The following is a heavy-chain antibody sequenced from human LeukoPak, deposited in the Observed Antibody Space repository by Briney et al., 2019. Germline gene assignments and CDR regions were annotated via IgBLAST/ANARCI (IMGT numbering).Heavy chain of an antibody. CDR2: ITAYNGNT. D-gene: IGHD2-15*01. J-gene: IGHJ5*02. CDR3: ARDCSGGTCSSFWFDP. Sequence: ASVKVSCKASGYTFRNYAITWVRQAPGQGLEWMGWITAYNGNTNYAQKFQGRVTMTTDTSTTTAYMELRNLKSDDTAVYDCARDCSGGTCSSFWFDPWGQGTLVTVSS. CDR1: GYTFRNYA. V-gene: IGHV1-18*01.